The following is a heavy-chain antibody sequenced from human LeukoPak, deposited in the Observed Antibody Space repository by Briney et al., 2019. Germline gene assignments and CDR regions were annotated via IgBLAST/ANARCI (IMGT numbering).Heavy chain of an antibody. V-gene: IGHV4-34*01. CDR1: GGSFSGYY. J-gene: IGHJ4*02. Sequence: PSETLSLTCAVYGGSFSGYYWSWIRQPPGKGLEWIGEINHSGSTNYNPSLKSRVTISVDTSKNQFSLKLSSVTAADTAVYYCARGIRASLVVSRSCSSTSCYNYFDYWGQGTLVTVSS. CDR2: INHSGST. D-gene: IGHD2-2*02. CDR3: ARGIRASLVVSRSCSSTSCYNYFDY.